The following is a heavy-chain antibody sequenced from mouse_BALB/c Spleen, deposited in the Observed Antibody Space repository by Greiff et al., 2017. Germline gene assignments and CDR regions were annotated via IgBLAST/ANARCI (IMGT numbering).Heavy chain of an antibody. CDR1: GFSLTGYG. CDR3: ARDRGAPYYAMDY. Sequence: VQLQQSGPGLVAPSQSLSITCTVSGFSLTGYGVNWVRQPPGKGLEWLGMIWGDGSTDYNSALKSRLSISKDNSKSQVFLKMNSLQTDDTARYYCARDRGAPYYAMDYWGQGTSVTVSS. J-gene: IGHJ4*01. CDR2: IWGDGST. V-gene: IGHV2-6-7*01.